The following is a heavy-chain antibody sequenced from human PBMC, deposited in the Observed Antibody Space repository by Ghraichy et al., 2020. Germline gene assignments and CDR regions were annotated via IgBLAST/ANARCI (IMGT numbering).Heavy chain of an antibody. J-gene: IGHJ4*02. V-gene: IGHV3-30*18. CDR1: GFTFSSYG. D-gene: IGHD3-3*01. CDR2: ISYDGSNK. Sequence: GSLNISCAASGFTFSSYGIHWVRQAPGKGLEWVAVISYDGSNKYYADSVKGRFTISRDNSKNTLYLQMNGLRAEDTAVFYCAKDMFRGVVTPYYFDYWGQGTLVTVSS. CDR3: AKDMFRGVVTPYYFDY.